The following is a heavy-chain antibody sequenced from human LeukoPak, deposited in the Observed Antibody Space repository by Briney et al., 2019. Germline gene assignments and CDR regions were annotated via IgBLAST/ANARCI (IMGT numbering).Heavy chain of an antibody. V-gene: IGHV3-7*03. CDR2: IRQDGDTK. CDR3: ARSLPYGTTWYGRSDF. CDR1: GFPFNAYW. J-gene: IGHJ4*02. D-gene: IGHD6-13*01. Sequence: GGSLRLSCAASGFPFNAYWMTWVRQAPGKGLEWVANIRQDGDTKYYVDSVKGRFTISRDSAMNSLYLQMNNLRAEDTAIYYCARSLPYGTTWYGRSDFWGQGTLVTVSS.